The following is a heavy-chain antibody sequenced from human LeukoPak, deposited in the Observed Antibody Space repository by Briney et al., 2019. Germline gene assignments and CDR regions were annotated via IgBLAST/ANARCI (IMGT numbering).Heavy chain of an antibody. V-gene: IGHV1-2*02. CDR3: ARTSARPDYYYYMDV. CDR1: GYTFTGYY. J-gene: IGHJ6*03. Sequence: ASVKVSCKASGYTFTGYYMHWVRQAPGQGLEWMGWINPNSGGTNYARKFQGRVTMTRDTSISTAYMELSRLRSDDTAVYYCARTSARPDYYYYMDVWGKGTTVTVSS. D-gene: IGHD6-6*01. CDR2: INPNSGGT.